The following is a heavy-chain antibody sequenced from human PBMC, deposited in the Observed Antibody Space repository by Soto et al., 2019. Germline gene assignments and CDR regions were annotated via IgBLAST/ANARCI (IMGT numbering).Heavy chain of an antibody. CDR3: VRQAIGALHGLVDV. CDR2: IYSNGGT. J-gene: IGHJ6*02. D-gene: IGHD1-26*01. V-gene: IGHV4-59*08. Sequence: QVQLQASGPGLVKPSDTLSLTCTVSGDSIGTYNWGWIRQPPGKRLEWIGYIYSNGGTSYNPALNSRLTISAHTSTNQSSLRLSSVTAADTDVYYCVRQAIGALHGLVDVWGQGTTVTVSS. CDR1: GDSIGTYN.